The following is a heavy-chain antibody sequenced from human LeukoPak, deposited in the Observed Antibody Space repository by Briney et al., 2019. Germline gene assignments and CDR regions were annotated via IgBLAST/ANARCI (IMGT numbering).Heavy chain of an antibody. D-gene: IGHD1-7*01. J-gene: IGHJ4*02. CDR2: ISYDGNKK. V-gene: IGHV3-30*04. CDR3: ARWKSLKGTFDY. CDR1: GFTFSNYA. Sequence: PGGSLRLSCAASGFTFSNYAMNWARQAPGNGLEWVAVISYDGNKKYYADSVKGRFTISRDNSKNTLYLQMNSLRAEDTAVYYCARWKSLKGTFDYWGQGTLVTVSS.